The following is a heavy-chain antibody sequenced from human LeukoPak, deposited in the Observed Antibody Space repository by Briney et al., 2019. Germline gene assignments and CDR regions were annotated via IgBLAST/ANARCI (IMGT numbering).Heavy chain of an antibody. J-gene: IGHJ4*02. Sequence: GGSLRLSCAASGFTFSSYTMNWVRQAPGKGLEWVSSISSSNTYIYYADSVKGRFTISRDNAKNSLYLQMNSLRAEDTAVYYCARETAATYFDYWGQGTLVTVSS. D-gene: IGHD6-25*01. V-gene: IGHV3-21*01. CDR3: ARETAATYFDY. CDR2: ISSSNTYI. CDR1: GFTFSSYT.